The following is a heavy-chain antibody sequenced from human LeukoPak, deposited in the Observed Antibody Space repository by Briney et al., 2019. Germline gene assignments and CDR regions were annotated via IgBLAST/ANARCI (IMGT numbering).Heavy chain of an antibody. V-gene: IGHV4-59*01. J-gene: IGHJ6*03. Sequence: PSETLSLTCTVSGGSISSYYWSWIRQPPGKGLEWIGYIYYSGSTNYNPSLKSRVTISVETSKNQFSLKLSSVTAADTAVYYCARVSAVVTDYYYYYMDVWGKGTTVTVSS. D-gene: IGHD4-23*01. CDR1: GGSISSYY. CDR2: IYYSGST. CDR3: ARVSAVVTDYYYYYMDV.